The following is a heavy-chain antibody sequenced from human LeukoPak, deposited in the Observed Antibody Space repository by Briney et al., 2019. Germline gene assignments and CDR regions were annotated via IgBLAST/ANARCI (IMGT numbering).Heavy chain of an antibody. CDR1: GYTFTSYG. Sequence: ASVKVSCKASGYTFTSYGISWVRQAPGQGLGWMGGIIPIFGTANYAQKFQGRVTITADESTSTAYMELSSLRSEDTAVYYCASHSPGGFGESYYFDYWGQGTLVTVSS. CDR2: IIPIFGTA. D-gene: IGHD3-10*01. CDR3: ASHSPGGFGESYYFDY. V-gene: IGHV1-69*13. J-gene: IGHJ4*02.